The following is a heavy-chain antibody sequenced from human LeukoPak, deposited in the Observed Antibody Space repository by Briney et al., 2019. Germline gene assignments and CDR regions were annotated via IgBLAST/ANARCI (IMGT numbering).Heavy chain of an antibody. CDR2: IYSGGST. Sequence: GGSLRLSCAASGSTVSFNYMSWVRQAPGKGLEWISVIYSGGSTYYADSVKGRFTISRDDSKNTLYLQMNSLRAEDTAIYYCARAQWRTYSYYYMDVWGKGTTVTVSS. CDR1: GSTVSFNY. D-gene: IGHD6-19*01. J-gene: IGHJ6*03. V-gene: IGHV3-53*01. CDR3: ARAQWRTYSYYYMDV.